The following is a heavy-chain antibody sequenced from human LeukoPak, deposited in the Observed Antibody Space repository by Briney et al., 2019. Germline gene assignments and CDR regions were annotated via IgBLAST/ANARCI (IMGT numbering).Heavy chain of an antibody. J-gene: IGHJ4*02. V-gene: IGHV3-23*01. CDR2: ISDSGGST. CDR1: GFTFSSDA. D-gene: IGHD4-17*01. Sequence: GGSLRLSCAASGFTFSSDAMSWVRQAPGKGLEWVSVISDSGGSTYYADSVKGRFTISRDNSKNTLYLQMNSLRAEDTAVYYCAKVVGDYGFDYWGQGTLVTVSS. CDR3: AKVVGDYGFDY.